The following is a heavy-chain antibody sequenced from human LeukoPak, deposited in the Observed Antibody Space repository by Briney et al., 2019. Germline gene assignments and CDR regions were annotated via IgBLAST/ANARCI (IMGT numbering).Heavy chain of an antibody. CDR3: PRDCCDFWSGYYSGYYYYYMDV. V-gene: IGHV3-21*01. J-gene: IGHJ6*03. CDR1: GFTFSSYS. Sequence: PGGSLRLSCAASGFTFSSYSMNWVRQAPGKGLEWVSFISSSSSYIYYADSVKGRFTISRDNAKNSLYLQLNSLRAEDTALYYCPRDCCDFWSGYYSGYYYYYMDVRGKGTTVTVSS. CDR2: ISSSSSYI. D-gene: IGHD3-3*01.